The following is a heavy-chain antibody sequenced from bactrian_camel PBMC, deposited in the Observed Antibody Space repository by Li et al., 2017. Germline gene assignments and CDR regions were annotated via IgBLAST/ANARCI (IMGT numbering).Heavy chain of an antibody. J-gene: IGHJ4*01. Sequence: VQLVESGGGSVQAGGSLRLSCAASGATYIKHSMGWFRQSAGKEREGVAVLDSDGITKYSDSVKGRFIISKHNAKNTLFLQMNSLKPEDTAMYYCAVEGSGAYSSLRALPLGYWDRGPRSPSPQ. CDR2: LDSDGIT. V-gene: IGHV3S53*01. D-gene: IGHD3*01. CDR1: GATYIKHS.